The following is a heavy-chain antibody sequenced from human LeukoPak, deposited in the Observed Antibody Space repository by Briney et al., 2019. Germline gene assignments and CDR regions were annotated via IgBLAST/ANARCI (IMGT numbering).Heavy chain of an antibody. Sequence: SETLSLTCTVSGGSISSGSYYWSWIRQPAGKGLEWIGRIYTSGSTNYNPSLKSRVTISVDTSKNQFSLKLSSVTAADTAVYYCAREPREHYYGSGSYGGVAFDYWGQGTLVTVSS. J-gene: IGHJ4*02. D-gene: IGHD3-10*01. CDR3: AREPREHYYGSGSYGGVAFDY. CDR2: IYTSGST. V-gene: IGHV4-61*02. CDR1: GGSISSGSYY.